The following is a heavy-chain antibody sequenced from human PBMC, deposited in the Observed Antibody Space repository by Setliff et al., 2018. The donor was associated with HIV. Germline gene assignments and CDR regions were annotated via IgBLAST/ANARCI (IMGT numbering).Heavy chain of an antibody. D-gene: IGHD7-27*01. Sequence: ASVKVSCKASGDTFRSYGISWVRQAPGQGLEWMGIINPSDNRTYYAQKFQGRVTMTRDTSTSSVYMELRSLRSEDTAVYYCARDKTPGVRVNGAFDIWGQGTMVTVSS. CDR1: GDTFRSYG. J-gene: IGHJ3*02. V-gene: IGHV1-46*01. CDR3: ARDKTPGVRVNGAFDI. CDR2: INPSDNRT.